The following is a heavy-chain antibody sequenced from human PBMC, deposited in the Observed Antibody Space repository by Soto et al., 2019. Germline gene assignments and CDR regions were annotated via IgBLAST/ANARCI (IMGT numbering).Heavy chain of an antibody. Sequence: GGSLRLSCAASGFTFSSYGMHWVSQAPGKGLEWVAVIWYDGSNKYYADSVKGRFTISRDNSKNTLYLQMNSLRAEDTAVYYCARVARDIVVVAPLDVWGKGTTVTVSS. J-gene: IGHJ6*04. V-gene: IGHV3-33*01. D-gene: IGHD2-15*01. CDR1: GFTFSSYG. CDR2: IWYDGSNK. CDR3: ARVARDIVVVAPLDV.